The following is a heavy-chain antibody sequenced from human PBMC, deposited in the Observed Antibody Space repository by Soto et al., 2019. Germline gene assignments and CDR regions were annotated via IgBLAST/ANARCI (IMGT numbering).Heavy chain of an antibody. CDR3: ARDQAAAGPFDR. D-gene: IGHD6-13*01. CDR1: GYTFTNYA. V-gene: IGHV1-18*01. J-gene: IGHJ5*02. Sequence: QVQLVQSGAEVKKPGASVKVSCKASGYTFTNYAFSWVRQAPGQGLEWMGWISAYNGNTNYPQKLQGRATMTTDTSTSTAYRELRSLRSDHTAVYYSARDQAAAGPFDRWGQGTLVTVSS. CDR2: ISAYNGNT.